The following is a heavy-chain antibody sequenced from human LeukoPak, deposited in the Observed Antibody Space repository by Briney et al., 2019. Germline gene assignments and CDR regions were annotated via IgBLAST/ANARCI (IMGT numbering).Heavy chain of an antibody. V-gene: IGHV3-23*01. CDR2: ISGSGGST. D-gene: IGHD2-2*02. J-gene: IGHJ4*02. CDR1: GFTFSTYG. Sequence: GTLRLSCVASGFTFSTYGMSWVRQAPGKGLEWVSAISGSGGSTYYADSVKGRFTISRDNSKNTLYLQMNSLRAEDTAVYYCANVGPAAIGSDYWGQGTLVTVSS. CDR3: ANVGPAAIGSDY.